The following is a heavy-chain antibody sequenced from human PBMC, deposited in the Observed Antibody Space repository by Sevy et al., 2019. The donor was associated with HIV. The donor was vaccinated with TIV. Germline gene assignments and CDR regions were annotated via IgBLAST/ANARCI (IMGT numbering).Heavy chain of an antibody. CDR2: IKPDGSEK. V-gene: IGHV3-7*01. CDR1: GFTFSDYW. D-gene: IGHD6-6*01. CDR3: ARGEAARPY. Sequence: GGSLRLSCAASGFTFSDYWMSWVRQTPGKGLKWVAKIKPDGSEKYYVDSVKGRFTISRDNTKNSLYLQMNSLRAEDTAVYYCARGEAARPYWGQGALVTVSS. J-gene: IGHJ4*02.